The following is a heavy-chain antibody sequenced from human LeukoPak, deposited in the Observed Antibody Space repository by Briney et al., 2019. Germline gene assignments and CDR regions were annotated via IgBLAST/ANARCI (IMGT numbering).Heavy chain of an antibody. D-gene: IGHD3-22*01. CDR2: IYYSGST. CDR3: VSYSDSSGYLAYFDF. V-gene: IGHV4-59*01. CDR1: GGSISSYY. J-gene: IGHJ4*02. Sequence: SETLSLTCTVSGGSISSYYWSWIRQPPGKGLEWIGYIYYSGSTNYNPSLKSRVTMSLDRSKNQFSLRLSSVTAADTAVYYCVSYSDSSGYLAYFDFWGQGTLVTASS.